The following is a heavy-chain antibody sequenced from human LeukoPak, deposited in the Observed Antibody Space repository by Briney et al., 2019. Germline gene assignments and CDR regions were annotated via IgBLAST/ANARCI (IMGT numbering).Heavy chain of an antibody. CDR2: VYASGRT. J-gene: IGHJ3*02. CDR3: ARYVDPYDISPHAFDI. D-gene: IGHD3-22*01. CDR1: GGSINSNTYF. Sequence: SETLSLTYTVSGGSINSNTYFWNWIRQPAGKPLEGMGRVYASGRTDYNPSLRSRLSMPINTSRNQLSLTLSSVTAADMDVYYCARYVDPYDISPHAFDIWGQGTVVTVSS. V-gene: IGHV4-61*02.